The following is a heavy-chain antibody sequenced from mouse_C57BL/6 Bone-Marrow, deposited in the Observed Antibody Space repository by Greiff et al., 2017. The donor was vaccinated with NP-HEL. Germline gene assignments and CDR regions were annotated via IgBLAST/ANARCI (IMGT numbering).Heavy chain of an antibody. V-gene: IGHV1-64*01. D-gene: IGHD2-12*01. Sequence: QVQLQQPGAELVKPGASVKLSCKASGYTFTSYWMHWVKQRPGQGLEWIGMIHPNSGSTNYNEKFKSKATLTVDKSSSTAYMQLSSLTSEDSAVYYCARRASYEGYAMDYWGQGTSVTVSS. CDR3: ARRASYEGYAMDY. CDR2: IHPNSGST. CDR1: GYTFTSYW. J-gene: IGHJ4*01.